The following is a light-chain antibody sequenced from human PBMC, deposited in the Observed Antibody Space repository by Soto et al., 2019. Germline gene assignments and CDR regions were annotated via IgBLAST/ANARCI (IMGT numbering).Light chain of an antibody. CDR3: SSYTSSSTGV. J-gene: IGLJ3*02. CDR1: SSDVADYNY. V-gene: IGLV2-14*01. CDR2: EVS. Sequence: QSALTQPASVSGSPGQSITISCTGTSSDVADYNYVSWYQHHPGKAPKLMIYEVSSRPSGVSNRFSGSKSGNTASLTISGLQAEDEADYYCSSYTSSSTGVFGGGTKLTVL.